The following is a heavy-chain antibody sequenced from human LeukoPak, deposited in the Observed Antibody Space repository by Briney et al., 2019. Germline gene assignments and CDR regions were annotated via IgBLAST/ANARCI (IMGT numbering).Heavy chain of an antibody. Sequence: PGRSLRLSCAASGFTFSSYGMHWVRQAPGKGLEWVAVIWYDGSNKYYADSVKGRFTISRDNSKNTLYLQMNSLRAEDTAVYYCARAQAPIQLWVGLDYWGQGTLVTVSS. CDR1: GFTFSSYG. CDR2: IWYDGSNK. D-gene: IGHD5-18*01. J-gene: IGHJ4*02. CDR3: ARAQAPIQLWVGLDY. V-gene: IGHV3-33*01.